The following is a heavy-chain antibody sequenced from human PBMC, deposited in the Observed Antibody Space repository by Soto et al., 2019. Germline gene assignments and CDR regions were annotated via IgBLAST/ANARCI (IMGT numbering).Heavy chain of an antibody. J-gene: IGHJ4*02. CDR2: VSIDGSST. CDR3: ARGLPNYSSFDS. Sequence: EVQLVESGGGLVQPGESLRLSCAASGFTFSSYWMHWIRQAPGKGLVWVSRVSIDGSSTVYATSVKGRLTISRDNAKNTLYLQMNSLSDEDTAVYYCARGLPNYSSFDSWGQGTLVTVSS. CDR1: GFTFSSYW. D-gene: IGHD4-4*01. V-gene: IGHV3-74*01.